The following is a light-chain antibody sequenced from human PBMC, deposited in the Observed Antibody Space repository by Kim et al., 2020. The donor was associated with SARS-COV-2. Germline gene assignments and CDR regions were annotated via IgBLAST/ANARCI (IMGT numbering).Light chain of an antibody. Sequence: EIVLTQSPDTLSLSPGERATLSCRASQSVSSSYLAWYQQKPGQAPRLLIYGASSRATGIPDRFFGSGSGTDFTLTISRLEPEDFAVYYCQQYGSSPPTFGRGTKVDIK. J-gene: IGKJ4*01. CDR2: GAS. V-gene: IGKV3-20*01. CDR1: QSVSSSY. CDR3: QQYGSSPPT.